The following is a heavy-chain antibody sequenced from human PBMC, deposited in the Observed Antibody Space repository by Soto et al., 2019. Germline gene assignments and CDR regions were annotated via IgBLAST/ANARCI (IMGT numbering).Heavy chain of an antibody. Sequence: SQTLSLTCAISGDSVSSNSAAWNWIRQSPSRGLEWLGRTYYRSKWYIDYAVSVKSRITINPDTSKNQFSLQLNSVTPEDTAVYYCARAAYDFWSGYWGYYYYGMDVWGQGTTVTVSS. CDR3: ARAAYDFWSGYWGYYYYGMDV. CDR2: TYYRSKWYI. D-gene: IGHD3-3*01. CDR1: GDSVSSNSAA. J-gene: IGHJ6*02. V-gene: IGHV6-1*01.